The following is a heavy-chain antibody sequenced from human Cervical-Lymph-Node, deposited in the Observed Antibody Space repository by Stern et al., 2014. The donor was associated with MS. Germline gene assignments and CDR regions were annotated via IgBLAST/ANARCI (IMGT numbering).Heavy chain of an antibody. Sequence: EVQLVESGGGLVQPGRSLRLSCAASGFTFDDYAMHWVRQAPGKGLEWVSGIGWNSAKVGYADSVRGRFTISRDNAKNSLYLQMNGLRVEDTALYYCAKVKPYSSSWDYYYGMDVWGQGTTVIVSS. CDR3: AKVKPYSSSWDYYYGMDV. J-gene: IGHJ6*02. CDR1: GFTFDDYA. D-gene: IGHD6-13*01. CDR2: IGWNSAKV. V-gene: IGHV3-9*01.